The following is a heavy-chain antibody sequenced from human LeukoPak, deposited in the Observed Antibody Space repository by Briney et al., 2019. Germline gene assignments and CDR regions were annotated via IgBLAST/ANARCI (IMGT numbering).Heavy chain of an antibody. V-gene: IGHV4-59*12. J-gene: IGHJ5*02. CDR3: ARPNTIFGVVKTNWFDP. CDR2: IYYTGST. D-gene: IGHD3-3*01. CDR1: GGSISSYY. Sequence: SETLSLTCTVSGGSISSYYWSWIRQPPGKGLEWIGYIYYTGSTNKNPSLKSRVTISVDTSKNQFSLKLSSVTAADTAVYYCARPNTIFGVVKTNWFDPWGQGTLVTVSS.